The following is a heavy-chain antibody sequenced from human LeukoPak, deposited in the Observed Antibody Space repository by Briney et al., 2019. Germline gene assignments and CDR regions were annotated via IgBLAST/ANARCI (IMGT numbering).Heavy chain of an antibody. CDR3: AKTYYYDPFDF. V-gene: IGHV4-39*01. D-gene: IGHD3-22*01. CDR1: GGSISNSGYY. Sequence: NPSETLSLTCTVSGGSISNSGYYWGWIRQPPGKGLEWIGNIYYSGSTYYNPSLKSRVTISVDTSKNQFSLKLTSVTAADTAVYYCAKTYYYDPFDFWGQGTLVTVSS. J-gene: IGHJ4*02. CDR2: IYYSGST.